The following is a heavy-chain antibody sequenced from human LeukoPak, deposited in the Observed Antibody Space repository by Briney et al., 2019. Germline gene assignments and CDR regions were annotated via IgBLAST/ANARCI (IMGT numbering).Heavy chain of an antibody. CDR3: ARDSPGIAAAGHDY. Sequence: ASVKVSCKASGYTFTDYYIHWVRQAPGQGLEWTGWINPNSGGTNYAQKFQGRVTMTRDTSISTAYMELSRLRSDDTAVYYCARDSPGIAAAGHDYWGQGTLVTVSS. V-gene: IGHV1-2*02. D-gene: IGHD6-13*01. CDR2: INPNSGGT. CDR1: GYTFTDYY. J-gene: IGHJ4*02.